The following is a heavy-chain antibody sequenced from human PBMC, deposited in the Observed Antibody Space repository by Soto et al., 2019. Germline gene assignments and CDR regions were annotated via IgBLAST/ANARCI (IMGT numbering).Heavy chain of an antibody. Sequence: ASVKVSCKASGYTFTGYYMHWVRQAPGQGLEWMGWINPNSGGTNYAQKFQGWVTMTRDTSISTAYMELSRLRSDDTAVYYCARGGLRQQPRKYFQHWGQGTLVTVSS. V-gene: IGHV1-2*04. CDR2: INPNSGGT. CDR1: GYTFTGYY. J-gene: IGHJ1*01. D-gene: IGHD6-13*01. CDR3: ARGGLRQQPRKYFQH.